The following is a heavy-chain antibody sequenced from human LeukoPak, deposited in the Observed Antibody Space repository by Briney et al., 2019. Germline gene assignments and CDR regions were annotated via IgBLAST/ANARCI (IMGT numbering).Heavy chain of an antibody. J-gene: IGHJ4*02. CDR1: GGSISAYY. D-gene: IGHD1-26*01. V-gene: IGHV4-59*01. CDR2: IYYTEAT. CDR3: ARKSPTSGTYGWYFDH. Sequence: SETLSLTCAVSGGSISAYYWSWIRQPPGKGLEWIGYIYYTEATNYNPSLRSRVTISVDTSNNQFSLKLNSVTAADTAIYYCARKSPTSGTYGWYFDHWGQGALVTVSS.